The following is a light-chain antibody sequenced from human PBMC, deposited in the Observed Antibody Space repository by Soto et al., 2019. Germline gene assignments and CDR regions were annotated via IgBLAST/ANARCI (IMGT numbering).Light chain of an antibody. CDR2: EVN. V-gene: IGLV2-8*01. J-gene: IGLJ2*01. CDR1: SSDVGGYNY. CDR3: SSHAGSNHVV. Sequence: QSVLTQPPSASGSPGQSVAISCTGTSSDVGGYNYVSWYQQHPGKAPKLMIYEVNKRPSGVPDRFSGSKSGNTASLTVSGLQAEDEADYYCSSHAGSNHVVFGGGTKVTVL.